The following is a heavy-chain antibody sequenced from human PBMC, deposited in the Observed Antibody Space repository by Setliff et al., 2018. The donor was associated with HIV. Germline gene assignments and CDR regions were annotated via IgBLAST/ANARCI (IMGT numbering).Heavy chain of an antibody. CDR2: IYYSGST. J-gene: IGHJ6*03. D-gene: IGHD6-6*01. Sequence: ASETLSLTCTVSGGSISSSSYYWGWIRQPPGKGLEWIGSIYYSGSTYSNPSLKSLVTISVETSTNQFSLKLSSVTAADTAVYYCARRYGMKAARRYNNDYMDVLGKGTTVTVSS. CDR1: GGSISSSSYY. V-gene: IGHV4-39*01. CDR3: ARRYGMKAARRYNNDYMDV.